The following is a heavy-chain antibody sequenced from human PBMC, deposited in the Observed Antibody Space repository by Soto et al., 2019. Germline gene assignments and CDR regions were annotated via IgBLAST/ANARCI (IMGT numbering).Heavy chain of an antibody. J-gene: IGHJ4*02. D-gene: IGHD4-17*01. CDR2: IYSDDNT. CDR3: ARDWNGDKYFDF. V-gene: IGHV3-53*01. CDR1: GITATNGH. Sequence: DVQLVKSGGGLIQPGGSLRLSCAASGITATNGHMSWVRQAPGKGLEWVSVIYSDDNTYYADSVKGRFTISRDTSKNTVYLQMNSLRAEVTAVYYCARDWNGDKYFDFWDQGSLVTVSS.